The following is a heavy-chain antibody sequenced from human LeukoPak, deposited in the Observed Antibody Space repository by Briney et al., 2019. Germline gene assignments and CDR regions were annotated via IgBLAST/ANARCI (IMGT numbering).Heavy chain of an antibody. CDR2: INPNSGGT. J-gene: IGHJ4*02. CDR1: GYTFTGYY. V-gene: IGHV1-2*02. CDR3: ARSPLGYSSSWYFFDY. Sequence: GASVKVSCKASGYTFTGYYIHWVRQAPGQGLEWMGWINPNSGGTNYAQKFQGRVTMTRDTSISTAYMELSRLRSDDTAVYYCARSPLGYSSSWYFFDYWGQGTLVTVSS. D-gene: IGHD6-13*01.